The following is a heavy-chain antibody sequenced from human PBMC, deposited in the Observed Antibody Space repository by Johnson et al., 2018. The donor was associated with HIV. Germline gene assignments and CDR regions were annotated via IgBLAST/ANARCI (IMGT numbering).Heavy chain of an antibody. CDR2: ISYDGSNK. J-gene: IGHJ3*02. CDR3: AKETTVTPGAFDI. CDR1: GFTFSSYA. Sequence: QVQVVESGGGVVQPGRSLRLSCAASGFTFSSYAMHWVRQAPGKGLEWVAVISYDGSNKYYADSVKGRFTISRDNSKNTLYLQMNSLRAEDTAVYYCAKETTVTPGAFDIWGQGTMVTVSS. V-gene: IGHV3-30-3*01. D-gene: IGHD4-17*01.